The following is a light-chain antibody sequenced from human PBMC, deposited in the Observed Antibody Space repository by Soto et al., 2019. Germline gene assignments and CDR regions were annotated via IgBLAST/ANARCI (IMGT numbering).Light chain of an antibody. CDR2: AAS. CDR3: QQYYSYPRT. J-gene: IGKJ1*01. Sequence: AIRMTQXPSSLXXXTGDRVTITCRASQGISSYLAWYQQKPGKAPKLLIYAASTLQGGVPSRFSGSGSGTDFTLTISCLQSEDFATYYCQQYYSYPRTFGQGTKVEIK. V-gene: IGKV1-8*01. CDR1: QGISSY.